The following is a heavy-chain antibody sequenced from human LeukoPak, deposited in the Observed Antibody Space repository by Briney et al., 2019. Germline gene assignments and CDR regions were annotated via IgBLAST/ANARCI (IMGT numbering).Heavy chain of an antibody. D-gene: IGHD6-13*01. CDR3: ARGIYSTDLYYYMDV. Sequence: EASVKVSCKASGYTFTGYYMDWVRQAPGQGLEWMGRINTNSGATNYAQKFQGRVTMTRDTSISTAYMEFNGLRSDDTAVYYCARGIYSTDLYYYMDVWGKGTTVTVCS. CDR2: INTNSGAT. J-gene: IGHJ6*03. V-gene: IGHV1-2*06. CDR1: GYTFTGYY.